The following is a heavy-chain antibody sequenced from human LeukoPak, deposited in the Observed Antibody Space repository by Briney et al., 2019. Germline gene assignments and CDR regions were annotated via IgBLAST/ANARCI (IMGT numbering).Heavy chain of an antibody. CDR2: MNPNSGYT. J-gene: IGHJ4*02. CDR1: GYSFNNYD. Sequence: ASVKVSCTASGYSFNNYDINWVRQAPGQGLEWMGWMNPNSGYTGYAQNFRGRVTMTRTTSIKTAYMTLSSLTSDDTAVYYCVRGDKADYSDYVMWGQGTLVTVSS. D-gene: IGHD4-11*01. CDR3: VRGDKADYSDYVM. V-gene: IGHV1-8*01.